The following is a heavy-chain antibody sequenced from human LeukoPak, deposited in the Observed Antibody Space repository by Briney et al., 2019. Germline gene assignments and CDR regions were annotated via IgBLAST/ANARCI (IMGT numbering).Heavy chain of an antibody. D-gene: IGHD1-14*01. CDR3: AKPARTDYADY. CDR1: GFTFRSYA. Sequence: HPGGSLRLSCAASGFTFRSYAMNWVRQARGKGLEWVSGISGSGGRTYADSVKGRFTISTDNSKNTLYLQMNSLRAEDTAVYYCAKPARTDYADYWGQGTLVTVSS. CDR2: ISGSGGRT. J-gene: IGHJ4*02. V-gene: IGHV3-23*01.